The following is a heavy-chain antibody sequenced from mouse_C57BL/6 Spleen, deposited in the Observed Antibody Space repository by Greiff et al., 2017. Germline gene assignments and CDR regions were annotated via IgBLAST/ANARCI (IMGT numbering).Heavy chain of an antibody. J-gene: IGHJ4*01. Sequence: VQLQQSGAELVKPGASVKMSCKASGYTFTSYWITWVKQRPGQGLEWIGDIYPGSGSTNYNEKFKSKATLTVDTSSSTAYMQLNSLTSEDSAVYYCARRDYDCSSYAMDYWGQGTSVTVSS. CDR2: IYPGSGST. CDR3: ARRDYDCSSYAMDY. V-gene: IGHV1-55*01. D-gene: IGHD1-1*01. CDR1: GYTFTSYW.